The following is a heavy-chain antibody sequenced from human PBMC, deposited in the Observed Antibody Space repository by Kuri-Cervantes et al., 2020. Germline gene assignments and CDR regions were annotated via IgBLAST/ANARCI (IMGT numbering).Heavy chain of an antibody. Sequence: GGSLRLSCAASGFTFSSYDMHWVRQAPGKGLEWVAVISYDGSNKYYADSVKGRFTISRDNSKNTLYLQMNSLRAEDTAVYYCASLGGAAAGPIDYWGQGTLVTVSS. CDR3: ASLGGAAAGPIDY. D-gene: IGHD6-13*01. J-gene: IGHJ4*02. CDR1: GFTFSSYD. V-gene: IGHV3-30-3*01. CDR2: ISYDGSNK.